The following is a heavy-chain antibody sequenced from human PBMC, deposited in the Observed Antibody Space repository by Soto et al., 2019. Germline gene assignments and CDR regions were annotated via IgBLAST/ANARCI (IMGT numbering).Heavy chain of an antibody. D-gene: IGHD3-22*01. CDR1: GYSISSGYY. Sequence: PSETLSLTCAVSGYSISSGYYWGWIRQPPGKGLEWIGSIYHSGSNYYNPSLKSRVTISVDTSKNQFSLKLRSVTAADTAAYYCAREDSRTFDPWGQGTLVTVSS. J-gene: IGHJ5*02. CDR2: IYHSGSN. CDR3: AREDSRTFDP. V-gene: IGHV4-38-2*02.